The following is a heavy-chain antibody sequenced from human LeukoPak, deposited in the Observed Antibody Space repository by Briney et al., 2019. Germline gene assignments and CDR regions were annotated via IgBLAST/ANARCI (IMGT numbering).Heavy chain of an antibody. CDR3: AKGGEYFDY. CDR2: ISYDGSNK. Sequence: TGESLRLSCAASGFTFSSYGMHWVRQAPGKGLEWVAVISYDGSNKYYADSVKGRFTISRDNSKNTLYLQMNSLRAEDTAVYYCAKGGEYFDYWGQGTLVTVSS. J-gene: IGHJ4*02. V-gene: IGHV3-30*18. CDR1: GFTFSSYG.